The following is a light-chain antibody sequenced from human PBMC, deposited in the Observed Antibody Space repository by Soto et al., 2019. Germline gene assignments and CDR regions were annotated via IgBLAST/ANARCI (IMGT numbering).Light chain of an antibody. CDR3: QQYNNWPPIT. CDR2: GAS. CDR1: QSVSSK. Sequence: EIVMTQSPATLSVSPGERATLSCRASQSVSSKLAWCQQKPGQAPRLLIYGASTRSAGIPARFSGSGSGTEFTLAISSLQSEDFAVYYCQQYNNWPPITFGQGTRLEIK. V-gene: IGKV3-15*01. J-gene: IGKJ5*01.